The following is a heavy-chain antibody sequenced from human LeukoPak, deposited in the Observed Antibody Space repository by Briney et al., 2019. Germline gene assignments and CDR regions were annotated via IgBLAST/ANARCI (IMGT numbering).Heavy chain of an antibody. Sequence: SETLSLTCTVSGGSISSYYWSWIRQPPGKGLEWIGYIYYSGSTNYNPSLKSRVTISVDTPKNQFSLTLSSVTAADTAVYYCAREDSINYYGSSGYPRDANGIDPRGQGTLVTVST. J-gene: IGHJ5*02. CDR2: IYYSGST. CDR3: AREDSINYYGSSGYPRDANGIDP. D-gene: IGHD3-22*01. CDR1: GGSISSYY. V-gene: IGHV4-59*01.